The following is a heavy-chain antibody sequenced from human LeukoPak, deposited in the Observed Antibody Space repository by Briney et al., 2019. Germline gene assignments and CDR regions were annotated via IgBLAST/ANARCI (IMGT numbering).Heavy chain of an antibody. Sequence: ASVKVSCKVSGYTLTELSMHWVRQAPGKGLEWMGGFDPEDGETIYAQKFQGRVTMTEDTSTDTAYMELSSLRSEDTVVYYCATDTSYSSGWYNAFDIWGQGTMVTVSS. CDR1: GYTLTELS. D-gene: IGHD6-19*01. J-gene: IGHJ3*02. CDR3: ATDTSYSSGWYNAFDI. CDR2: FDPEDGET. V-gene: IGHV1-24*01.